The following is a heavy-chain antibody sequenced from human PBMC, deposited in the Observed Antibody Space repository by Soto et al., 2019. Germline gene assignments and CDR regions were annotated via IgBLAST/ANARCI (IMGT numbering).Heavy chain of an antibody. CDR3: AHWPIVANYYYGMDV. CDR1: GFSLITSGVG. D-gene: IGHD5-12*01. Sequence: CGPTHVNPTPTLPLTCTFSGFSLITSGVGLGWTRQPPGKALEWLALIYWDDDKRYSPSLKSRLTITKDTSKNQLVLTMTNMDPVDTAKYYCAHWPIVANYYYGMDVWGQGTTVTVS. CDR2: IYWDDDK. V-gene: IGHV2-5*02. J-gene: IGHJ6*02.